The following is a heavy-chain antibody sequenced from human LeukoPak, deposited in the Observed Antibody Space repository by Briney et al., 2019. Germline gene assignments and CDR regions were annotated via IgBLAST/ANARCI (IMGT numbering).Heavy chain of an antibody. Sequence: PSETLSLTCTVSGGSISSGNYYWSWIRQPTGKGLEWIGHIYTTGSTNYNPSLKSRVTMSVDTSKNQFSLKLSSMTAADTAVYYCARGDPYCSSTSCYFDYWGQGTLVTVSS. CDR3: ARGDPYCSSTSCYFDY. D-gene: IGHD2-2*01. CDR2: IYTTGST. J-gene: IGHJ4*02. V-gene: IGHV4-61*09. CDR1: GGSISSGNYY.